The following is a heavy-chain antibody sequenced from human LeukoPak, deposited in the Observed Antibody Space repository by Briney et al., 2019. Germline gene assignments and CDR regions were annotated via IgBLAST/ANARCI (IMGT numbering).Heavy chain of an antibody. V-gene: IGHV1-18*01. D-gene: IGHD3-22*01. CDR1: GYTFTSYG. Sequence: ASVKVSCKASGYTFTSYGISWVRQAPGQGLEWMGWISAYNGNTNYAQKLQGRVTITADESTGTAYMELSSLRSEDTAVYYCARDNPNYYDSSGYYLTDYWGQGTLVTVSS. CDR2: ISAYNGNT. CDR3: ARDNPNYYDSSGYYLTDY. J-gene: IGHJ4*02.